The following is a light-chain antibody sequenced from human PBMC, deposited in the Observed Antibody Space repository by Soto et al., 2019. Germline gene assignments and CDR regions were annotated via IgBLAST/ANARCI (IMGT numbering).Light chain of an antibody. CDR2: DAS. Sequence: EIVLTQSPATLSLSAGERATLSCTASQSVSSYLAWYQQKPGQAPRLLIYDASNRATGIPARFSGSGSGTDFTLTISSLEPEDFAVYYCQQRSNWPPFTFGPGTKVDIK. CDR3: QQRSNWPPFT. V-gene: IGKV3-11*01. CDR1: QSVSSY. J-gene: IGKJ3*01.